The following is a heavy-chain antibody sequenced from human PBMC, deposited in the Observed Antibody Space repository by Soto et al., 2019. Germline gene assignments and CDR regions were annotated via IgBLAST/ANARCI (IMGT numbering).Heavy chain of an antibody. J-gene: IGHJ4*02. CDR2: ISGSGGST. D-gene: IGHD6-13*01. V-gene: IGHV3-23*01. Sequence: EVSLRHSCSASGLTFASYAMSRVRQAPGKGLEWVSAISGSGGSTYYADCVKGRFTISRDNSKNTLYLQMNSLRAEDRAGYYWPRADGASTSWIELGNWGRETGVTISS. CDR1: GLTFASYA. CDR3: PRADGASTSWIELGN.